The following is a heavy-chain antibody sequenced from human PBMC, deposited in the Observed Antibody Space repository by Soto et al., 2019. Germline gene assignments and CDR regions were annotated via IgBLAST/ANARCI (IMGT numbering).Heavy chain of an antibody. CDR2: IYYSGST. CDR1: GGSISSGGYY. CDR3: ARVSRGSHYDFWSGYYYYGMDV. Sequence: SETLSLTCAVSGGSISSGGYYWSWIRQHPGKGLEWIGYIYYSGSTYYNPSLKSRVTISVDTSKNQFSLKLSSVTAADTAVYYCARVSRGSHYDFWSGYYYYGMDVWGQGTTVTVSS. J-gene: IGHJ6*02. V-gene: IGHV4-31*11. D-gene: IGHD3-3*01.